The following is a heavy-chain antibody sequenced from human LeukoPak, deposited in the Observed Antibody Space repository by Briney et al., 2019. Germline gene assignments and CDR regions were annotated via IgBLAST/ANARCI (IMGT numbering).Heavy chain of an antibody. CDR3: ARAPEVLWELLDPEYFQH. V-gene: IGHV1-2*02. CDR1: GYTFRNYG. CDR2: INPNSGGT. Sequence: VASVKVSCKTSGYTFRNYGITWVRQIPGQGLEWMGWINPNSGGTNYAQKFQGRVTMTRDTSISTAYMELSRLRSDDTAVYYCARAPEVLWELLDPEYFQHWGQGTLVTVSS. D-gene: IGHD1-26*01. J-gene: IGHJ1*01.